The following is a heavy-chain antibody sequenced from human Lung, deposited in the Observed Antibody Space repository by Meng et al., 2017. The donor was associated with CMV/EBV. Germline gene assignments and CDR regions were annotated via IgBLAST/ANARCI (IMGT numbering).Heavy chain of an antibody. CDR2: INGDGSST. CDR1: GFTFSSYW. V-gene: IGHV3-74*01. J-gene: IGHJ4*02. CDR3: ARDVVEGSVWLDY. D-gene: IGHD2-15*01. Sequence: GGSLRLXXAASGFTFSSYWMHWVRQALGQGLVWVSRINGDGSSTSHADSVKGRFTISRDNSKHTLYLQMNSLRAEDAAVYYCARDVVEGSVWLDYWGQGTXVTVAS.